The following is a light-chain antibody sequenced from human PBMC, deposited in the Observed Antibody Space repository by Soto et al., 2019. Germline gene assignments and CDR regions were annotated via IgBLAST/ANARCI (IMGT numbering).Light chain of an antibody. V-gene: IGKV3-15*01. CDR2: GAS. CDR1: QSVSSN. CDR3: QQYNNRPPWT. J-gene: IGKJ1*01. Sequence: EIVMTQSPATLSVSPGERATLSCRASQSVSSNLAWYQQKPGQVPRLLIYGASTRATGIPARFGGRGSGTEFTLTISSLQSEDFAVYYCQQYNNRPPWTFGQGTKVEIK.